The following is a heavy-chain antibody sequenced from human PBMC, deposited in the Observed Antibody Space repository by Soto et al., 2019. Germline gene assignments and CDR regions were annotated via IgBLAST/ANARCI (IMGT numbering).Heavy chain of an antibody. D-gene: IGHD4-17*01. Sequence: EVQLLESGGGLVQPGGSLRLSCEASGFSFSNYALSWVRQAPGKGLEWVSTFSAGGRAYYADSVKGRFTIAKDFSKNTLHLQTNSLRAEDTAVYSCAKESMPEHYGDTLFDHWGQGTRVTVSS. J-gene: IGHJ4*02. CDR2: FSAGGRA. CDR1: GFSFSNYA. V-gene: IGHV3-23*01. CDR3: AKESMPEHYGDTLFDH.